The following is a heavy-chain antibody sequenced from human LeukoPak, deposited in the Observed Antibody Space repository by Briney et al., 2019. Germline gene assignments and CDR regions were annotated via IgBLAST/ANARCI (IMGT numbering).Heavy chain of an antibody. Sequence: GGSLRLSCAASGFTLNDYYMIWIRQAPGKGLEWVSYISSSSSYTNYAESVKGRFTISKDNAKNSLFLQMDSLRPEDTAVYYCARVYSTAWFDYWGQGTLVSVSS. J-gene: IGHJ4*02. V-gene: IGHV3-11*05. CDR3: ARVYSTAWFDY. CDR1: GFTLNDYY. CDR2: ISSSSSYT. D-gene: IGHD6-13*01.